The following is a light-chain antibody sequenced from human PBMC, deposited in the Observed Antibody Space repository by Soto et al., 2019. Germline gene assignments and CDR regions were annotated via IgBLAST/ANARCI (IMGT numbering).Light chain of an antibody. V-gene: IGKV1-6*01. Sequence: AIPMTQSPSSLSASVGDRVTITCRASQDIRDDLGWYQQKPGRAPQLLVYASSNLQSGVPSRFSGRGSGTDFTLTIFRLEPEDFAVYYCLQDHNYPPTFGQGTRV. J-gene: IGKJ1*01. CDR2: ASS. CDR3: LQDHNYPPT. CDR1: QDIRDD.